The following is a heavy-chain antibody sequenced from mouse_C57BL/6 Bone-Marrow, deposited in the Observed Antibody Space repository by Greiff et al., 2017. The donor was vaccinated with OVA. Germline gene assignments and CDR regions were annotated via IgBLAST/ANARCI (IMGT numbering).Heavy chain of an antibody. CDR1: GYTFPSYW. J-gene: IGHJ3*01. CDR2: IHPNSGST. D-gene: IGHD1-1*01. V-gene: IGHV1-64*01. CDR3: ARLIYGRCAY. Sequence: QVQLQQSGAELVKPGASVKLSCKASGYTFPSYWMHWVKQRPGQGLEWIGMIHPNSGSTNYNEKFKSKATLTVDKSSSTAYMKHSSLTSEDSAVSYWARLIYGRCAYWGQGTLVTVSA.